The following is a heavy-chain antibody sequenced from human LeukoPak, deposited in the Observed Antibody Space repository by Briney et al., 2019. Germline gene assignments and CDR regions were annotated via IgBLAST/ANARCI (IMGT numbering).Heavy chain of an antibody. D-gene: IGHD3-22*01. V-gene: IGHV1-69*01. CDR3: ARASDYYDSSGYYSPPRD. CDR2: IFGTA. Sequence: IFGTANYAQKFQGRVTITADESTSTAYMELSSLRSEDTAVYYCARASDYYDSSGYYSPPRDWGQGTLVTVSS. J-gene: IGHJ4*02.